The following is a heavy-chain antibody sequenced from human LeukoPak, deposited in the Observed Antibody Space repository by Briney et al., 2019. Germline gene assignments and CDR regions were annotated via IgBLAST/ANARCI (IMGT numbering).Heavy chain of an antibody. V-gene: IGHV3-30*18. J-gene: IGHJ4*02. CDR2: ISYDGSNK. CDR3: AKDPVVYSSSWNYFDY. Sequence: GGSLRLSCAASGFVFSSYGMHWVRQAPGKGLEWVAVISYDGSNKYCADSVKGRFTISRDNSKNTLYLQMNSLRAEDTAVYYCAKDPVVYSSSWNYFDYWGQGTLVTVSS. D-gene: IGHD6-13*01. CDR1: GFVFSSYG.